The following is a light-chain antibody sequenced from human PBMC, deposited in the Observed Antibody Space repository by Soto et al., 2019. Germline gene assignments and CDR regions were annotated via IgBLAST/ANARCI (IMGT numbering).Light chain of an antibody. J-gene: IGLJ3*02. V-gene: IGLV1-40*01. CDR2: GNS. Sequence: QSVLTQPPSVSGAPGQRVTISCTGSSSNIGAGYDVHWYQQLPGTAPNLLIYGNSNRPSGVPDRVSGSKYGTSAALAITGLQAEDEADYSCQSYDSSLSGWVFGGGTKLTVL. CDR1: SSNIGAGYD. CDR3: QSYDSSLSGWV.